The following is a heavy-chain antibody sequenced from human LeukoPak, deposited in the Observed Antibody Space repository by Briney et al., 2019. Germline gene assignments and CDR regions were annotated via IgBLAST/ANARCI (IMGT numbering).Heavy chain of an antibody. CDR1: GYTFTSYA. CDR3: ARGGTIFGVVITTHFDY. J-gene: IGHJ4*02. Sequence: ASVKVSCKASGYTFTSYAMHWVRQAPGQRLEWMGWINAGNGNTKYSQKFQGRVTITRVTSASTAYMELSSLGSEDTAVYYCARGGTIFGVVITTHFDYWGQGTLVTVSS. V-gene: IGHV1-3*01. D-gene: IGHD3-3*01. CDR2: INAGNGNT.